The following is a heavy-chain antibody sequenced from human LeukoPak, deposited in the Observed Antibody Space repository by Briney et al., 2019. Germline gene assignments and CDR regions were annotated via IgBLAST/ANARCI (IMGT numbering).Heavy chain of an antibody. J-gene: IGHJ4*02. CDR3: ARAGSGWSFDY. CDR2: LSHSGSS. CDR1: GGTVSSYY. D-gene: IGHD6-19*01. Sequence: PSETLSLTCTVPGGTVSSYYWSWIRRPPGRGLEWIAYLSHSGSSDSNPSLTSRVTTLVDTSKNQFSLKLTSVTAADTAVYYCARAGSGWSFDYWGQGALVTVSS. V-gene: IGHV4-59*02.